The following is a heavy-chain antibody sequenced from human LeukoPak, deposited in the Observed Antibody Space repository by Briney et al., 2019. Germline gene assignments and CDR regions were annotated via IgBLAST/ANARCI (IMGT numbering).Heavy chain of an antibody. CDR1: GGSISSSSYY. V-gene: IGHV4-39*07. D-gene: IGHD6-19*01. J-gene: IGHJ4*02. CDR3: ATGYSGGWFHY. Sequence: SETLSLTCTVSGGSISSSSYYWGWIRQPPGKGLEWIGSIYYSGSTYYNPSLKSRVTISVDTSKNQFSLKLSSVTAADTAVYYCATGYSGGWFHYWGQGTLVTVSS. CDR2: IYYSGST.